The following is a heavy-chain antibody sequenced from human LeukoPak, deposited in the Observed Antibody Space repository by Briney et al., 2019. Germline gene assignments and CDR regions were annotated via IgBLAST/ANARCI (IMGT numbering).Heavy chain of an antibody. CDR3: ASEVPSVSSSAGLIDY. J-gene: IGHJ4*02. CDR2: IYTSGST. V-gene: IGHV4-4*07. CDR1: GGSISSYY. Sequence: SETLSLTCTVSGGSISSYYWSWIRQPAGKGLEWIGRIYTSGSTNYNPSLKSRVTISVDRSKNQFSLKLSSVTAADTAVYYCASEVPSVSSSAGLIDYWGQGTLVTVSS. D-gene: IGHD6-6*01.